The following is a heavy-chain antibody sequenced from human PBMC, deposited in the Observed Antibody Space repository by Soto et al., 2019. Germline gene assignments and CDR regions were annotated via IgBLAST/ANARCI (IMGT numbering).Heavy chain of an antibody. CDR1: GFTFSSYA. Sequence: QVQLVESGGGVVQPGRSLRLSCAASGFTFSSYAMHWVRQAPGTGLEWVAVISYDGSNKYYADSVKGRFTISRDNSKNTLYLQMNSLRAEDTAVYYCARGSYGMDVWGQGNTVTVSS. CDR2: ISYDGSNK. D-gene: IGHD6-19*01. CDR3: ARGSYGMDV. V-gene: IGHV3-30-3*01. J-gene: IGHJ6*02.